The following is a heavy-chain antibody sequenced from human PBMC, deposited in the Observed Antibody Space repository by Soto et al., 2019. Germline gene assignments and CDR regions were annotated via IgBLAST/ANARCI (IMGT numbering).Heavy chain of an antibody. CDR1: GFTFSSYG. Sequence: GGSLRLSCAASGFTFSSYGMHWVRQAPGKGLEWVAVIWYDGSNKYYADSVKGRFTISRDNSKNTLYLQMNSLRAEDTAVYYCARGYGRDGYSYYYYGMDVWGQGTTVTVSS. CDR2: IWYDGSNK. J-gene: IGHJ6*02. V-gene: IGHV3-33*01. CDR3: ARGYGRDGYSYYYYGMDV. D-gene: IGHD4-4*01.